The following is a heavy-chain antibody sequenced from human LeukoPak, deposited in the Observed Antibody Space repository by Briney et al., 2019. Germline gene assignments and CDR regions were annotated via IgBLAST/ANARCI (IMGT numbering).Heavy chain of an antibody. CDR2: INWNGGST. CDR3: AKRSMTSRSDAFDI. J-gene: IGHJ3*02. V-gene: IGHV3-20*04. CDR1: GFTFDDYG. Sequence: GGSLRLSCAASGFTFDDYGMSWVRQAPGKGLEWVSGINWNGGSTGYADSVKGRFTFSRDNSKNTLYLQMNSLRAEDTAVYYCAKRSMTSRSDAFDIWGQGTMVTVSS.